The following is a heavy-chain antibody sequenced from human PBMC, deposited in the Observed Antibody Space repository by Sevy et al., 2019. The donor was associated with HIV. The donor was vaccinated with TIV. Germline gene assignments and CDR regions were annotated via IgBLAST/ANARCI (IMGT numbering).Heavy chain of an antibody. J-gene: IGHJ4*02. CDR3: ARSGYCSGGSCYLDDFDY. D-gene: IGHD2-15*01. Sequence: GGSLRLSCASSGFTFSSYAMHWVRQAPGKGLEWVAVISYDGSNKYYADSVKGRFTISRDNSKNTLYLQMNSLRAEDTAVYYGARSGYCSGGSCYLDDFDYWGQGTLVTVSS. CDR1: GFTFSSYA. V-gene: IGHV3-30*04. CDR2: ISYDGSNK.